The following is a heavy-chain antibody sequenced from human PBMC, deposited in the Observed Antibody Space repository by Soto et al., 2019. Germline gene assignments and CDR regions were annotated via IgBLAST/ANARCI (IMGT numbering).Heavy chain of an antibody. Sequence: QVQLVASGGGVVQPGRSLRLSCAASGFTFSRYGMHWVRQAPGKGLEWVAVIWYDGSNKYYAESVKGRFTISRDNSKNTLYLRMNSLRAEDTAVYYCARTLYDSSGYHHFQHWGQGTLVSVSS. J-gene: IGHJ1*01. CDR1: GFTFSRYG. CDR3: ARTLYDSSGYHHFQH. V-gene: IGHV3-33*01. CDR2: IWYDGSNK. D-gene: IGHD3-22*01.